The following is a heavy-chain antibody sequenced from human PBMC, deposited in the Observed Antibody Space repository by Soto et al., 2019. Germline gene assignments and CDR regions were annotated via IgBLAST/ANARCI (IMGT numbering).Heavy chain of an antibody. J-gene: IGHJ4*02. CDR1: GGSISGSY. Sequence: SETLSLTCSVSGGSISGSYWSWIRQSPGKGLEWLGYVYYTGSTNYSPSLRSRVSISVDTSKNEFSLRLSSVTAADTAVYFCARSVAVPGAHTDYPGQG. CDR3: ARSVAVPGAHTDY. CDR2: VYYTGST. D-gene: IGHD6-19*01. V-gene: IGHV4-59*01.